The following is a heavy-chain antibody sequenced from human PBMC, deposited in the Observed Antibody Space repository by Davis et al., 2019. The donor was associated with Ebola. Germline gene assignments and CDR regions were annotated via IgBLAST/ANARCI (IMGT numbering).Heavy chain of an antibody. Sequence: ASVKVSCKASGYTFTGYYMHWVRQAPGQGLEWMGWINPNSGGTNYAQKFQGRVTMTRDTSISTAYMELSRLRSDDTAVYYCARDPLVRVVAATVYYYYMDVWGKGTTVTVSS. D-gene: IGHD2-15*01. CDR1: GYTFTGYY. V-gene: IGHV1-2*02. J-gene: IGHJ6*03. CDR3: ARDPLVRVVAATVYYYYMDV. CDR2: INPNSGGT.